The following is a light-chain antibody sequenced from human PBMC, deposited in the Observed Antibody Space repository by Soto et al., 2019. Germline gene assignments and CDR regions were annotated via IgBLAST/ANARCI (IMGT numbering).Light chain of an antibody. Sequence: EVVMTQSPATLSVSPGERATVSCRASQTVGGNLAWYQQRPGQAPRLLMYGASTRATGIPARFSGSGSGTEFTLTISRLEPEDSAVYHCQQYGSSPTTFGQGTKVDI. CDR2: GAS. CDR3: QQYGSSPTT. CDR1: QTVGGN. J-gene: IGKJ1*01. V-gene: IGKV3-15*01.